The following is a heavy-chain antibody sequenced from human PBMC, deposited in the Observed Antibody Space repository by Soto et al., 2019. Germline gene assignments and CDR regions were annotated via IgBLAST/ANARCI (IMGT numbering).Heavy chain of an antibody. D-gene: IGHD6-19*01. Sequence: QVQLVQSGAEVKKPGASVKVSCKASGYTFTSYGISWVRQAPGQGLEWMGWISAYNGNTKYSQQLQGRVTMTTDTSLSTAYMELSSRRSDYTAVYYCARWLPHEDYWGQGTLVTVSS. CDR1: GYTFTSYG. J-gene: IGHJ4*02. V-gene: IGHV1-18*01. CDR2: ISAYNGNT. CDR3: ARWLPHEDY.